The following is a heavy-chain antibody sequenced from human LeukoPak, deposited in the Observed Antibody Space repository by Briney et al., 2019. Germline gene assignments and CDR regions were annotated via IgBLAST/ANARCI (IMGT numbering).Heavy chain of an antibody. CDR1: GFTFSSFA. CDR3: AKGGPTVLDAFDM. V-gene: IGHV3-23*01. Sequence: GGSLRLPCAASGFTFSSFAMNWVRQAPGKGLEWVSTITSTGSSTDYPDSVKGRFTMSRDNSKNTMWLQMNSLRADDTAIYYCAKGGPTVLDAFDMWGQGTMVTVSS. D-gene: IGHD4-17*01. CDR2: ITSTGSST. J-gene: IGHJ3*02.